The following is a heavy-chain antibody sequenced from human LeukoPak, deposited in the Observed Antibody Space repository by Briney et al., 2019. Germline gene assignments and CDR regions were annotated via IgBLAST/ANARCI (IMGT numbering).Heavy chain of an antibody. D-gene: IGHD2-2*01. Sequence: GGSLRLSCAASGFTFSSYWMSWVRQAPGKGLEWVANIKQDGSEKYYVDSVKGRSTISRDNAKNSLYLQMNSLRAEDTAVYYCARVAVPAAMYYYYYMDVWGEGTTVTVSS. CDR3: ARVAVPAAMYYYYYMDV. CDR2: IKQDGSEK. V-gene: IGHV3-7*01. CDR1: GFTFSSYW. J-gene: IGHJ6*03.